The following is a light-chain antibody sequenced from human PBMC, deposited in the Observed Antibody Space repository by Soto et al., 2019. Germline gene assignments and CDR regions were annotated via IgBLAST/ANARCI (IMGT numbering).Light chain of an antibody. Sequence: EIVLTQSPGTLSLSPGERATLSCRASQSVSSSYLAWYQQKPGQAPRLLIYGASSRAPGITDRFSGSGSGTDFTLTISRLEPEDFAVYYCAPYGSSPPDTFGQGTKLQIK. CDR2: GAS. CDR1: QSVSSSY. CDR3: APYGSSPPDT. V-gene: IGKV3-20*01. J-gene: IGKJ2*01.